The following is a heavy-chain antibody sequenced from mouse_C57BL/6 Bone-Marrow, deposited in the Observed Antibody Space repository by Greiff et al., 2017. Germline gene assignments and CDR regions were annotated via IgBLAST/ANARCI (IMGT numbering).Heavy chain of an antibody. CDR1: GFTFSSYA. CDR3: TREGFSMDY. CDR2: ISSGGDYI. V-gene: IGHV5-9-1*02. Sequence: EVNVVESGEGLVKPGGSLKLSCAASGFTFSSYAMSWVRQTPEKRLEWVAYISSGGDYIYYADTVKGRFTISRDNARNTLYMQMSSLKSEDTAMYYCTREGFSMDYWGQGTSVTVSS. J-gene: IGHJ4*01.